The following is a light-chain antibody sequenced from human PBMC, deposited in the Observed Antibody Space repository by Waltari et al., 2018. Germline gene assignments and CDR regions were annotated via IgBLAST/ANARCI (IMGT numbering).Light chain of an antibody. J-gene: IGKJ5*01. CDR1: HSLLYPNGYNY. Sequence: DIVMTQSPLSQGVTPGEPTSTPSRSSHSLLYPNGYNYLDWYLQNPGQSPQLLIYLGSNRASGVPDRFSGSGSDTDFTLKISRVEAEDVGVYYCMQALQTPPTFGQGTRLEIK. CDR3: MQALQTPPT. V-gene: IGKV2-28*01. CDR2: LGS.